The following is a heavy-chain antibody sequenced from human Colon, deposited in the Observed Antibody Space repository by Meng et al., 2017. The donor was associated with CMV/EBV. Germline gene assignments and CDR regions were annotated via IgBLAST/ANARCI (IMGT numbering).Heavy chain of an antibody. D-gene: IGHD5-24*01. V-gene: IGHV4-31*03. J-gene: IGHJ1*01. CDR1: GDSVSIGTYF. CDR2: IDSSGSI. Sequence: CTVPGDSVSIGTYFSTWIRQLRRKGLGWIGCIDSSGSIHYNPSLQSRITISSDTSTNQFSLYLNSVTAADTAVYYCARGRDPYKVRLWGQGTLVTVSS. CDR3: ARGRDPYKVRL.